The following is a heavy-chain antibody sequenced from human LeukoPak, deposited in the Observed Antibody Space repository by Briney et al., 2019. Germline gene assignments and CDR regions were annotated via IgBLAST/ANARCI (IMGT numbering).Heavy chain of an antibody. Sequence: PSETLSLTCTVSGASITSYHWSWIRQPPGKGLEWIGYIYYSGSTNYNPSLKSRVTISVDTSKNQFSLKLSSVTAADTAVYYCARTVPASSWYGDWFDPWGQGTLVTVSS. CDR3: ARTVPASSWYGDWFDP. CDR1: GASITSYH. D-gene: IGHD6-13*01. CDR2: IYYSGST. J-gene: IGHJ5*02. V-gene: IGHV4-59*01.